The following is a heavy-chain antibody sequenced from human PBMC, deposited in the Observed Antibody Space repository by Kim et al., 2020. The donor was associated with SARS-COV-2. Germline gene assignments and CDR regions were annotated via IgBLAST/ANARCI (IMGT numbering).Heavy chain of an antibody. D-gene: IGHD4-17*01. V-gene: IGHV1-69*13. CDR2: IIPIFGTA. J-gene: IGHJ6*03. CDR3: AREWTTVVRRYYYYMDV. Sequence: SVKVSCKASGGTFSSYAISWVRQAPGQGLEWMGGIIPIFGTANYAQKFQGRVTITADESTSTAYMELSSLRSEDTAVYYCAREWTTVVRRYYYYMDVWGKGTTVTVSS. CDR1: GGTFSSYA.